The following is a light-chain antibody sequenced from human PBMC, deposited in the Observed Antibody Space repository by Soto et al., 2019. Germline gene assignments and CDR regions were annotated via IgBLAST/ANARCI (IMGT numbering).Light chain of an antibody. J-gene: IGKJ1*01. V-gene: IGKV1-5*01. CDR3: QQYISYSALA. Sequence: DIQMTQSPSTLSASIGDRVTITCRASQNISRWLAWYQQKPGKAPKLLMYDASSLQSGVPSRFSGSGSGTGFTLTITSLHPNDFATYYCQQYISYSALAFGQGTKVDIK. CDR2: DAS. CDR1: QNISRW.